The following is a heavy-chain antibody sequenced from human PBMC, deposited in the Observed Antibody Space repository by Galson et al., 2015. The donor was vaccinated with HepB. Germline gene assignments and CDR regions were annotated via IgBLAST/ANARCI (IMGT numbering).Heavy chain of an antibody. CDR3: ARGLGGCRGGSCAVDY. CDR1: GFTFSSYS. J-gene: IGHJ4*02. Sequence: SLRLSCAASGFTFSSYSMNWVRQAPGKGLEWVSSISSGGSPIYSADSLKGRFTISRDNAKNSLYLQMNSLSAEDTAVYYCARGLGGCRGGSCAVDYWGQGTLVTVSS. D-gene: IGHD2-15*01. CDR2: ISSGGSPI. V-gene: IGHV3-21*01.